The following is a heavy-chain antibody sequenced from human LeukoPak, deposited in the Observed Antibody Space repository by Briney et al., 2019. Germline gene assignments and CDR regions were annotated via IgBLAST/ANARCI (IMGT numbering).Heavy chain of an antibody. CDR2: IYYSGST. V-gene: IGHV4-61*01. J-gene: IGHJ4*02. D-gene: IGHD6-13*01. CDR3: ARDLGYGYVDY. CDR1: GGSVSSGSYY. Sequence: SETLSLTCTVSGGSVSSGSYYWSWIRQPPGKGLEWIGYIYYSGSTNYNPSLKSRVTISVDTSKNQFSLKLSSVTAADTAVYYCARDLGYGYVDYWGQGTLVTVSS.